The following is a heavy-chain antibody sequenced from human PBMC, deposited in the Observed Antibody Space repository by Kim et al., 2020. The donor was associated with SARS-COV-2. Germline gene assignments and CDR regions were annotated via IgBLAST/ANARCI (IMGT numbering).Heavy chain of an antibody. V-gene: IGHV1-69*13. Sequence: SVKVSCKASGGTFSSYAISWVRQAPGQGLEWMGGIIPIFGTANYAQKFQGRVTITADESTSTAYMELSSLRSEDTAVYYCAREPLILGISSWYPYYFDYWGQGTLVTVSS. J-gene: IGHJ4*02. D-gene: IGHD6-13*01. CDR1: GGTFSSYA. CDR2: IIPIFGTA. CDR3: AREPLILGISSWYPYYFDY.